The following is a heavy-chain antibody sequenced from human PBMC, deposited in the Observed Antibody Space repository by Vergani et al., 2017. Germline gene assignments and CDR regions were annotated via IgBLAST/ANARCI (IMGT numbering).Heavy chain of an antibody. V-gene: IGHV4-59*12. CDR2: IYYSGST. CDR3: ARSPHDDYVWGSYRPAHYFDY. D-gene: IGHD3-16*02. J-gene: IGHJ4*02. Sequence: QVQLQESGPGLVKPSETLSLTCTVSGGSISSYYWSWIRQPPGKGLEWIGYIYYSGSTNYNPSLKSRVTISVDTSKNQFSLKLSSVTAADTAVYYCARSPHDDYVWGSYRPAHYFDYWGQGTLVTVSS. CDR1: GGSISSYY.